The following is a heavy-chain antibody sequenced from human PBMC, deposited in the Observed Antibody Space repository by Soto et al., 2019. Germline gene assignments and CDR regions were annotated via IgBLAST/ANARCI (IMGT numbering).Heavy chain of an antibody. J-gene: IGHJ4*02. CDR2: IRYDGSNI. V-gene: IGHV3-33*01. CDR1: GFTFSGLG. D-gene: IGHD1-26*01. CDR3: AREGVGNTPFFGYFDY. Sequence: QVQLVESGGGVVQPGRSLRLSCAASGFTFSGLGMHWVRQAPGKGLEWVAVIRYDGSNIYYADAVKGRFTISRDNSKDTLYLQMNSLRADDTAVYYCAREGVGNTPFFGYFDYWGQGPLVTVSS.